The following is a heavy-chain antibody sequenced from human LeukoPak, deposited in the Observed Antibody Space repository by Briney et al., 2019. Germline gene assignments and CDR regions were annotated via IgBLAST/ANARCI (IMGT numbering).Heavy chain of an antibody. CDR1: GYTFTGYY. CDR2: INPNSGGT. D-gene: IGHD4-23*01. V-gene: IGHV1-2*02. Sequence: GASVKVPCKASGYTFTGYYMHWVRQAPGQGLEWMGWINPNSGGTNYAQKFQGRVTMTRDTSISTAYMELSRLRSDDTAVYYCARVRNYGGNSRAFDIWGQGTMVTVSS. CDR3: ARVRNYGGNSRAFDI. J-gene: IGHJ3*02.